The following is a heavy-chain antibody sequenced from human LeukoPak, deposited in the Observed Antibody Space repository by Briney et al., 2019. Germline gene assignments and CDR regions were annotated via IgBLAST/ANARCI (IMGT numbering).Heavy chain of an antibody. D-gene: IGHD3-10*01. CDR3: ARERGSYSYFDY. CDR1: GFTFSSYA. J-gene: IGHJ4*02. Sequence: PGGSLRLSCAASGFTFSSYAMHWVRQAPGKGLEWVAVISYDGSNKYYADSVKGRFTISRDNSKNTLYLQMDSLRAEDTAVYYCARERGSYSYFDYWGQGTLVTVSS. V-gene: IGHV3-30*04. CDR2: ISYDGSNK.